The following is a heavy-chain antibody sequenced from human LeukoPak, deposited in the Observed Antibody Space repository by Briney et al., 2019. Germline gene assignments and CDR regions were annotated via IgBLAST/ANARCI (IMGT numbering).Heavy chain of an antibody. J-gene: IGHJ4*02. Sequence: GASVKVSCKASGYTFTAYYIFWARQAPGQRLVWMGWVNPNSGATNYAQMFQGRGTMTSDTSISTAYMELNRLRSDDTAVYYCARGGRGGIPFDFWGQGTLVTVS. D-gene: IGHD5-18*01. CDR3: ARGGRGGIPFDF. CDR2: VNPNSGAT. V-gene: IGHV1-2*02. CDR1: GYTFTAYY.